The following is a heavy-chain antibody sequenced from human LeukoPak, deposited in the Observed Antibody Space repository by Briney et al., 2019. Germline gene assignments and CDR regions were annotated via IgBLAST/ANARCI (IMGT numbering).Heavy chain of an antibody. D-gene: IGHD3-22*01. CDR1: GFTFSSYE. CDR2: ISSSGNTI. Sequence: GGSLRLSCAASGFTFSSYEMNWVRQAPGKGLEWISYISSSGNTIYYADSVKGRFTMSRDNAKNSLYLQMNSLRAEDTAVYYCARDYSDSSGYLNWFDSWGQGTLVTVSS. V-gene: IGHV3-48*03. J-gene: IGHJ5*01. CDR3: ARDYSDSSGYLNWFDS.